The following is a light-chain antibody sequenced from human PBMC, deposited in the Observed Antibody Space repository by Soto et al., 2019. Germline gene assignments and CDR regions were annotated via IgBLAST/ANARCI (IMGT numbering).Light chain of an antibody. CDR1: SSDVGAYNY. V-gene: IGLV2-14*01. Sequence: QSALTQPASVSGSLGQSITISCTGTSSDVGAYNYVSWYQQHPDKAPKLLIFEVTNRPSGVSGRFSGSKSGITASLSISGLQPEDEAHYYCTSYSSSSPVLFGGGTKLTVL. CDR3: TSYSSSSPVL. CDR2: EVT. J-gene: IGLJ2*01.